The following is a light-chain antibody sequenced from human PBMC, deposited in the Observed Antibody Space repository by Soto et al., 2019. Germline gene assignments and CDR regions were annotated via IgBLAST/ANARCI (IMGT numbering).Light chain of an antibody. CDR2: EVS. J-gene: IGLJ2*01. Sequence: QSALTQPPSASGSPGQSVNISSTGTSSDVGGYNYVSWYQQHPGKAPKLMIYEVSKRPSGVPDRFSGSKSGNTASLTVSGLQAEDEADYYCSSYAGSKTLFGGGTKLTVL. CDR3: SSYAGSKTL. V-gene: IGLV2-8*01. CDR1: SSDVGGYNY.